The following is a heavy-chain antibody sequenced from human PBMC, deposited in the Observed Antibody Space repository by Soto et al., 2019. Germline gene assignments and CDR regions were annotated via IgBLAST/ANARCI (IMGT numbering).Heavy chain of an antibody. J-gene: IGHJ4*02. CDR2: IFPFFGRP. D-gene: IGHD2-15*01. Sequence: QVQLVQSGAEVKKPGSSVKVSCKASGGTFSSYTFNRVRQAPRQELEWMRGIFPFFGRPNYAQKIQGRLTITADDSAITAYMELSSLTSDDTPVHYCARPRTISGESCPFDYWGQGTLVTVSS. V-gene: IGHV1-69*01. CDR1: GGTFSSYT. CDR3: ARPRTISGESCPFDY.